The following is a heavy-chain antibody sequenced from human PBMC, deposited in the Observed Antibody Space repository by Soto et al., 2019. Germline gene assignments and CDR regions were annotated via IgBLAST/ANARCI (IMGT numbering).Heavy chain of an antibody. V-gene: IGHV3-30*18. J-gene: IGHJ6*02. CDR3: AKPHRIVVVVAATGYGMDV. CDR1: GFTCGDYG. D-gene: IGHD2-15*01. CDR2: ISYDGSNK. Sequence: GGSMRLCCAAAGFTCGDYGMHWVSQDPGKGLEWVAVISYDGSNKYYADSVKGRFTISRDNSKNTLYLQMNSLRAEDTAVYYCAKPHRIVVVVAATGYGMDVWGQGTTVTVSS.